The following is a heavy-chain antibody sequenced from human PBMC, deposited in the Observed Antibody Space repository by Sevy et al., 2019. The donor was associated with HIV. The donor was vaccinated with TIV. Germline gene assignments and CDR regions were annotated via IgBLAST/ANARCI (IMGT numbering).Heavy chain of an antibody. D-gene: IGHD6-13*01. CDR3: AREDGSRQYFQY. CDR1: GFTFSSYE. J-gene: IGHJ1*01. CDR2: ISTSGSII. V-gene: IGHV3-48*03. Sequence: GGSLRLSCVASGFTFSSYEMNWVRQAPGKGLEWVSHISTSGSIIHYEDSVKGRFTISRDNAKNSLYLQMNSLRAEDTAVDYCAREDGSRQYFQYWGQGTLVTVSS.